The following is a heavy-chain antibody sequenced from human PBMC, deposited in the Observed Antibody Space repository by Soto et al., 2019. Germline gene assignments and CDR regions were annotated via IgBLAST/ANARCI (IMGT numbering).Heavy chain of an antibody. CDR3: AKDISWETVNYYFDY. CDR1: GFTFDDYA. J-gene: IGHJ4*02. D-gene: IGHD2-15*01. V-gene: IGHV3-9*01. CDR2: ISWNSGSI. Sequence: GGSVRLSCAASGFTFDDYAMHWVRQAPGKGLEWVSGISWNSGSIGYADSVKGRFTISRDNAKNSLYLQMNSLRAEDTALYYCAKDISWETVNYYFDYWGQGTLVTVSS.